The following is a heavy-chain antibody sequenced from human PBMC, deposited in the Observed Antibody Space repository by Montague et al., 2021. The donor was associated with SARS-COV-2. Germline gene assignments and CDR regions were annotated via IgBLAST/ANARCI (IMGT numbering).Heavy chain of an antibody. Sequence: SETLSLTCTVSGGSVSSGSHCWSWIRQPPGKGLEWIGYIYYSGSTNYNPSLKSRVTISVDTSKNQFSLKLSSVTAADTAVYYCARDRGGGLGGVITAYYFDYWGQGTLVTVSS. CDR2: IYYSGST. CDR1: GGSVSSGSHC. V-gene: IGHV4-61*01. D-gene: IGHD3-16*01. J-gene: IGHJ4*02. CDR3: ARDRGGGLGGVITAYYFDY.